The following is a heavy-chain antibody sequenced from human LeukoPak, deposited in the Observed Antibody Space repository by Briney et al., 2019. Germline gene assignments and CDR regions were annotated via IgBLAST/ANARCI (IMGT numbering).Heavy chain of an antibody. CDR3: ARDRGLLRGVYYFDY. Sequence: PGGSLRLSCAASGFTFSSYAMHWVRQAPGKGLEWVAVISYDGSNKYYADSVKGRFTISRDNSKNTLYLQMNSLRAEDTAVYYCARDRGLLRGVYYFDYWGQGTLVTVSS. CDR1: GFTFSSYA. V-gene: IGHV3-30-3*01. D-gene: IGHD2-15*01. J-gene: IGHJ4*02. CDR2: ISYDGSNK.